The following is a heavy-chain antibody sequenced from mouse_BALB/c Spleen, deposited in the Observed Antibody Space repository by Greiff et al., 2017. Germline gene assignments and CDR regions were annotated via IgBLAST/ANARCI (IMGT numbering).Heavy chain of an antibody. D-gene: IGHD1-2*01. Sequence: VQLKESGPELVKPGASVKIPCKASGYTFTDYNMDWVKQSHGKSLEWIGDINPNNGGTIYNQKFKGKATLTVDKSSSTAYMELRSLTSEDTAVYYCARATAKGNAMDYWGQGTSVTVSS. CDR2: INPNNGGT. CDR3: ARATAKGNAMDY. CDR1: GYTFTDYN. V-gene: IGHV1-18*01. J-gene: IGHJ4*01.